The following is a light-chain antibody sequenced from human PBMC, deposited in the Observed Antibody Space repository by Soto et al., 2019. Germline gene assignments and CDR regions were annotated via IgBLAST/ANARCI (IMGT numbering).Light chain of an antibody. J-gene: IGLJ1*01. Sequence: QSALTQPASVSGSPGQSITISCNGTSNDVGDYNYVSWYQQHPGKAPKLIIYEVRNRPSGVSFRFSCSKSGNTASLIISGRQAGDEADYYCCSYTSTSSRVFGTGTKVTVL. CDR2: EVR. V-gene: IGLV2-14*01. CDR3: CSYTSTSSRV. CDR1: SNDVGDYNY.